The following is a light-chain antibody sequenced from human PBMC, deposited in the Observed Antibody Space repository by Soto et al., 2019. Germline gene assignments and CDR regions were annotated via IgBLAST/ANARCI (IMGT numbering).Light chain of an antibody. CDR3: QQRSNWPPT. Sequence: EIVLTQSPATLSLSPGERATLSCRASQSVSSYLAWYQQKPGQAPRLLIYAASNRATGIPARFSGSGSGTDFHLTISSLEPEDFALYYCQQRSNWPPTFGPGTKVDIK. CDR2: AAS. CDR1: QSVSSY. J-gene: IGKJ3*01. V-gene: IGKV3-11*01.